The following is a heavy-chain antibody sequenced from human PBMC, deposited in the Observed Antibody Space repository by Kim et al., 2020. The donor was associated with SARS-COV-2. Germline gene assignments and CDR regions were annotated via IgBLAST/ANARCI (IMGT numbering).Heavy chain of an antibody. J-gene: IGHJ6*02. D-gene: IGHD5-12*01. CDR2: IIPVCGAA. CDR3: VRSSRMASTSAYYYFGLDV. CDR1: GGTFSDYA. V-gene: IGHV1-69*13. Sequence: SVKVSCKASGGTFSDYAISWVRQAPGQGLEWMGGIIPVCGAAKYAQKFQGRVTISADESTRTAYMDLSSLRSEDTAMYYCVRSSRMASTSAYYYFGLDVWGQGTTVPVS.